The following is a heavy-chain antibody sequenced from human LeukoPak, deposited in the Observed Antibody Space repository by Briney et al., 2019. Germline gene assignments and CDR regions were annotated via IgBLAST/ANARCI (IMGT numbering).Heavy chain of an antibody. Sequence: GGSLRLSCAASGFTFSVYWMNWARQAPGKGLEWVASINHNGNVNYYVDSVKGRFTISRDNAKNSLYLQMSNLRAEDTAVYFCARGGGLDVWGQGATVTVSS. CDR3: ARGGGLDV. V-gene: IGHV3-7*03. CDR1: GFTFSVYW. D-gene: IGHD3-16*01. J-gene: IGHJ6*02. CDR2: INHNGNVN.